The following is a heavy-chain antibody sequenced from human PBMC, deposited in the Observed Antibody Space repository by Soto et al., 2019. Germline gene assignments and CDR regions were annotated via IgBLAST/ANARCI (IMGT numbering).Heavy chain of an antibody. CDR2: IDPSDSYT. Sequence: GESLKISCKGSGYSFTSYWISWVRQMPGKGLEWMGRIDPSDSYTNYSPSFQGHVTISADKSISTAYLQWSSLKASDTAMYYCARQLYSNYYYYYGMDVWGQGTTVTVSS. J-gene: IGHJ6*02. CDR1: GYSFTSYW. V-gene: IGHV5-10-1*01. D-gene: IGHD4-4*01. CDR3: ARQLYSNYYYYYGMDV.